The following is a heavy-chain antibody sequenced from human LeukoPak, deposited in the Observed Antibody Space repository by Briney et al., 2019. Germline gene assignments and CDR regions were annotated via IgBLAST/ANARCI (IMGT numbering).Heavy chain of an antibody. V-gene: IGHV1-3*01. D-gene: IGHD3-10*01. CDR2: INAGNGNT. CDR3: AREAMVRGVIPGY. Sequence: GWINAGNGNTKYSQKFQGRVTITRDTSASTAYMELSSLRSEDTAVYYCAREAMVRGVIPGYWGQGTLVTVSS. J-gene: IGHJ4*02.